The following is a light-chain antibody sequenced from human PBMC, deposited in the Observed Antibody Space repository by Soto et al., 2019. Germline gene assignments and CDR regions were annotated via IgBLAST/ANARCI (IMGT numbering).Light chain of an antibody. J-gene: IGLJ1*01. Sequence: QSALTQPRSVSGSPGQSVTISCTGTSSDVGGYNYVSWYQQHPGKAPKLMIYDVSKRPSGDPDRFSGSKSGNTASLTISGLQAEDEADYYCCSNAGSYTHVFGTGTKLTVL. CDR1: SSDVGGYNY. V-gene: IGLV2-11*01. CDR2: DVS. CDR3: CSNAGSYTHV.